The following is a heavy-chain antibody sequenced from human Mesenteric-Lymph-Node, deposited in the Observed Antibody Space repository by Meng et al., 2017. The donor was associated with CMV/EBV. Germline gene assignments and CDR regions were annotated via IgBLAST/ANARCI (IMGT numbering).Heavy chain of an antibody. Sequence: ASVKVSCKASGYTFTSYDINWVRQATGQGLEWMGWMNPNSGNTGYAQKFQGRVTMTRNTSISTAYMELSRLRSDDTAVYYCARDQWELSAFDIWGQGTMVTVSS. D-gene: IGHD1-26*01. V-gene: IGHV1-8*01. J-gene: IGHJ3*02. CDR3: ARDQWELSAFDI. CDR2: MNPNSGNT. CDR1: GYTFTSYD.